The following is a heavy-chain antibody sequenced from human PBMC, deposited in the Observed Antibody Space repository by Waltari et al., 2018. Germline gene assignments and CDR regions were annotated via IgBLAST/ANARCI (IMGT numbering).Heavy chain of an antibody. Sequence: VQPVQSGTEENKPGPSVKAYCKVSGTSLTAVSTRWVRQAPGKGLEWMGGVDPEDGEKISAQKFQGRVTMTEDTSTSTAYMELSRLRSEDTAIYYCATVYCGGGACYKYQYYYGLDVWGQGTTVTV. CDR3: ATVYCGGGACYKYQYYYGLDV. CDR1: GTSLTAVS. CDR2: VDPEDGEK. D-gene: IGHD2-8*02. V-gene: IGHV1-24*01. J-gene: IGHJ6*02.